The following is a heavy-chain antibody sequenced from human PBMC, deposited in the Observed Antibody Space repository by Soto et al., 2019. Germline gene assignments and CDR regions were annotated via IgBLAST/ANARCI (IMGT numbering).Heavy chain of an antibody. CDR1: GDSISRDGYS. J-gene: IGHJ4*01. Sequence: QVQLQESGSGLVKPSQTLVLTCTVSGDSISRDGYSWSWLRQPPGKGLEWIGYIYHSGATYYNPSLKSRVTTSVDKSKNQFSLMMASVTAADTAVYYCARVLSYYFDSWGHGTLVTVSS. CDR3: ARVLSYYFDS. CDR2: IYHSGAT. V-gene: IGHV4-30-2*01.